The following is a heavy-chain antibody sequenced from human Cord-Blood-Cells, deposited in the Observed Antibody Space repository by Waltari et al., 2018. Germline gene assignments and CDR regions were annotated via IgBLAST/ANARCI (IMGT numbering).Heavy chain of an antibody. Sequence: EVQLVESGGGLIQPGGSLRLSCAASGFTVSSNYMSWVRQAPGKGLEWVSVIYSGGSTYYADSVKGRFTISRDNSKNTLYLQMNSLRAEDTAVYYCARWNYDFWSGYYDYWGQGTLVTVSS. CDR3: ARWNYDFWSGYYDY. D-gene: IGHD3-3*01. CDR2: IYSGGST. V-gene: IGHV3-53*01. J-gene: IGHJ4*02. CDR1: GFTVSSNY.